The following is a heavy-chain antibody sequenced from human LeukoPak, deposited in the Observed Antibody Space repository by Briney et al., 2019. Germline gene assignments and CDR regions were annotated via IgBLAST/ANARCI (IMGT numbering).Heavy chain of an antibody. CDR3: ARPYSSGWYDKGLFDI. CDR1: GFIFNDYY. Sequence: GGSLRLSCAASGFIFNDYYMSWIRQAPGKGLEWVSYISSSGSTIYYADSVKGRFTISRDNAKNSLYLQMNSLRAEDTAFYYCARPYSSGWYDKGLFDIWGQGTMVTVSS. CDR2: ISSSGSTI. V-gene: IGHV3-11*01. D-gene: IGHD6-19*01. J-gene: IGHJ3*02.